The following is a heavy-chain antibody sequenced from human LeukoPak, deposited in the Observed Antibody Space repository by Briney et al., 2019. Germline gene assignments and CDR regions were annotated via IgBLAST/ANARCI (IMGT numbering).Heavy chain of an antibody. V-gene: IGHV3-23*01. CDR1: GFTFNSHA. J-gene: IGHJ4*02. CDR3: ARDQGYDYVWGSNRYGY. Sequence: GGSLRLSCAASGFTFNSHAMSWVRQAPGKGLEWVSAISGGGGSAYHADFVKGRFTISRDNSKNTLSLQMNSLRVEDTAVYYCARDQGYDYVWGSNRYGYWGQGTLVTVSS. CDR2: ISGGGGSA. D-gene: IGHD3-16*02.